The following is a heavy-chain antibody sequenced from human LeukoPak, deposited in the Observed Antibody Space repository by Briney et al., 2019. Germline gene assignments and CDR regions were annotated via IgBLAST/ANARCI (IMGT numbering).Heavy chain of an antibody. V-gene: IGHV3-66*01. CDR2: IYSDGET. J-gene: IGHJ4*02. CDR3: TRDPDG. Sequence: PGGSLRLSCAASGFTFSNAWMSWVRQAPGKGLEWVSVIYSDGETFHAESVKGRFTLSRDNSKNILYLQMNSLRAEDTAVYYCTRDPDGWGQGTLVTVSS. CDR1: GFTFSNAW.